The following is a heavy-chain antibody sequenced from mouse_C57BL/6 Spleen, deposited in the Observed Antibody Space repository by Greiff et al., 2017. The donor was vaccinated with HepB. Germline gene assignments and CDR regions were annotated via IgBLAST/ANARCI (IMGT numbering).Heavy chain of an antibody. Sequence: VQLKESVAELVRPGASVKLSCTASGFNIKNTYMHWVKQRPEQGLEWIGRIDPANGNTKYAPKFQGKATITADTSSNTAYLQLSSLTSEDTAIYYCATSTMVTTGYFDVWGTGTTVTVSS. CDR3: ATSTMVTTGYFDV. CDR1: GFNIKNTY. CDR2: IDPANGNT. V-gene: IGHV14-3*01. D-gene: IGHD2-2*01. J-gene: IGHJ1*03.